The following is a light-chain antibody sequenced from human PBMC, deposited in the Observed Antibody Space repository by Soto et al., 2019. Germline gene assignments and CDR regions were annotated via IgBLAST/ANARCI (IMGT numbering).Light chain of an antibody. CDR1: QVTSRY. CDR2: GAS. Sequence: ENVLTQSPGTLSLSPGERATLSCRASQVTSRYLSWYQQRPGQAPRLLIYGASSRATVIPDRFSDSGSGTDFTLTISRLEPEDFAVYYCQQYSSSPITFGQGTRLDIK. J-gene: IGKJ5*01. CDR3: QQYSSSPIT. V-gene: IGKV3-20*01.